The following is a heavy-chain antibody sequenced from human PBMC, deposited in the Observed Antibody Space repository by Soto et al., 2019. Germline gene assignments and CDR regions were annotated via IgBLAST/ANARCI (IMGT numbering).Heavy chain of an antibody. CDR1: GGSISSGGYS. Sequence: QLQLQESGSGLVKPSQTLSLTCAVSGGSISSGGYSWSWIWQPPGKGLEWIGYIYHSGSTYYNPSLKSRVTISVDRSKNQFSLKLSSVTAADTAVYYCARGAHDSSGYYPDYWGQGTLVTVSS. D-gene: IGHD3-22*01. CDR2: IYHSGST. CDR3: ARGAHDSSGYYPDY. J-gene: IGHJ4*02. V-gene: IGHV4-30-2*01.